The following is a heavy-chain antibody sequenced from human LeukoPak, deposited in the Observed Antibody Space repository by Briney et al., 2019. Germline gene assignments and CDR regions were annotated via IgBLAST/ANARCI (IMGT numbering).Heavy chain of an antibody. CDR2: ISGINTNT. CDR1: GYTFSNYG. CDR3: ARARFSSRNRDGYLDS. Sequence: DSVKVSCKASGYTFSNYGIHWVRQAPGHGLEWMGWISGINTNTNYSQKVQGRVTMTADTSTATAYMELRSLRSDDTAVYYCARARFSSRNRDGYLDSWGEGTLVTVSS. D-gene: IGHD6-13*01. J-gene: IGHJ4*02. V-gene: IGHV1-18*01.